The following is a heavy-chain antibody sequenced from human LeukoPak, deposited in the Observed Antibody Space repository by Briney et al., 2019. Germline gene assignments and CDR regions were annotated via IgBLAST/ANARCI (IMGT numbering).Heavy chain of an antibody. Sequence: GGSLRLSCTASGFTFGDYAMSWVRQAPGKGLEWVGFIRSKAYGGTTEYAASVKGRFTISRDDSKSIAYLQMNSLKTEDTAVYYCTSFHYYDSSRSLDYWGQGTLVTVSS. CDR3: TSFHYYDSSRSLDY. V-gene: IGHV3-49*04. CDR1: GFTFGDYA. D-gene: IGHD3-22*01. J-gene: IGHJ4*02. CDR2: IRSKAYGGTT.